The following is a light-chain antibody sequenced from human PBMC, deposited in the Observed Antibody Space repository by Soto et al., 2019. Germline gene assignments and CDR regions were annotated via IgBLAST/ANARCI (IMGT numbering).Light chain of an antibody. Sequence: QSALTQPASVSGSPGQSITISCTGTSSDVGAYNYVSWYQHHPGKVPKLLIYEDTKRPSGISSRFSGSESGITAFLTISGLQAEDEADYYCCSYAGSSTYVFGTGTKLTVL. CDR2: EDT. CDR1: SSDVGAYNY. CDR3: CSYAGSSTYV. J-gene: IGLJ1*01. V-gene: IGLV2-23*01.